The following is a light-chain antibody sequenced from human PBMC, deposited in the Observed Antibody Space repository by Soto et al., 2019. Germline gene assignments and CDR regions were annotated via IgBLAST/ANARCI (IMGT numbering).Light chain of an antibody. CDR1: QSVSTK. CDR3: QQRSNWPPT. J-gene: IGKJ2*01. CDR2: DAS. V-gene: IGKV3-11*01. Sequence: EIVMTQSPATLSVSPGERATLSCRASQSVSTKLAWYRQKPGQAPRLLMYDASNRATGIPARFSGSGSGTDFTLTISSLEPEDFAVYYCQQRSNWPPTFGQGTKLEIK.